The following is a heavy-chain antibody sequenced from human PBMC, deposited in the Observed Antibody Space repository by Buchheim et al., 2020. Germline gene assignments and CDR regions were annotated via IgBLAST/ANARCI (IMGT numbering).Heavy chain of an antibody. V-gene: IGHV1-69*02. D-gene: IGHD2-2*02. Sequence: QVQLVQSGAEVKKPGSSVKVSCKASGGTFSSYTISWVRQAPGQGLEWMGRIIPILGIANYAQKFQGRVTITADKSTSTAYMELSSLRSEDTAVYYCARGGNCSSTSCYSSPVYYYYGMDVWGQGTT. CDR1: GGTFSSYT. CDR3: ARGGNCSSTSCYSSPVYYYYGMDV. J-gene: IGHJ6*02. CDR2: IIPILGIA.